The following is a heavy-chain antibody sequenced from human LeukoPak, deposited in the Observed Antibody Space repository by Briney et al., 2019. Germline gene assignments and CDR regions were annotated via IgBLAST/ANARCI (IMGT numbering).Heavy chain of an antibody. V-gene: IGHV3-48*01. D-gene: IGHD3-9*01. CDR1: GFTFSSYS. Sequence: GGSLRLSCAASGFTFSSYSMNWVRQAPGKGLEWVSYISSSSSTIYYADSVKGRFTISRDNAKDSLYLQMNSLRAEDTAVYYCARVGLETGFDYWGQGTLVTVSS. CDR2: ISSSSSTI. CDR3: ARVGLETGFDY. J-gene: IGHJ4*02.